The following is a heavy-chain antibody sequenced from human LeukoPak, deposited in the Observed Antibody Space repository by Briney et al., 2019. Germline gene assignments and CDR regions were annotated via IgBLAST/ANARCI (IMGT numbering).Heavy chain of an antibody. CDR1: GYSFSNYW. V-gene: IGHV5-51*01. CDR2: IYPGDSDT. CDR3: ARRRWADAFDI. Sequence: GESLKTSCKGSGYSFSNYWIAWVRQMPGKGLEWMGIIYPGDSDTTYSPSFQGQVTISADKSISTAYLQWSSLKASDTAMYYCARRRWADAFDIWGQGTMVTVSS. D-gene: IGHD4-23*01. J-gene: IGHJ3*02.